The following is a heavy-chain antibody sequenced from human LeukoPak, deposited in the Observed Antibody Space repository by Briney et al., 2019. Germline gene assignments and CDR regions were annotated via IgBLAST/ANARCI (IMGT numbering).Heavy chain of an antibody. CDR1: GYTFSSYW. D-gene: IGHD6-13*01. J-gene: IGHJ4*02. CDR2: IYPGDSDT. Sequence: GESLKISCKGSGYTFSSYWIGWVRQMPGKGLEWMGIIYPGDSDTRYSPSFQGQATMSVDKSINTAYLQWSSPKASDTAMYYCARRDSSSWANHFDNWGQGTLVTVSS. CDR3: ARRDSSSWANHFDN. V-gene: IGHV5-51*01.